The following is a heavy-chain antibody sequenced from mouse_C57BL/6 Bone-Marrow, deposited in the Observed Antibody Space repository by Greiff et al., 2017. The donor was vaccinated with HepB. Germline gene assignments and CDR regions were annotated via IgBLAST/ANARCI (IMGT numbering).Heavy chain of an antibody. J-gene: IGHJ4*01. Sequence: EVQLQQSGPGMVKPSQSLSLTCTVTGYSITSGYDWHWIRHFPGNNLEWMGYISYSGSTNYNPSLKSRISITHDTSKNHFFLKLNSVTTEDTATYYCARDGRYYAMDYWGQGTSVTVSS. CDR2: ISYSGST. V-gene: IGHV3-1*01. CDR1: GYSITSGYD. CDR3: ARDGRYYAMDY.